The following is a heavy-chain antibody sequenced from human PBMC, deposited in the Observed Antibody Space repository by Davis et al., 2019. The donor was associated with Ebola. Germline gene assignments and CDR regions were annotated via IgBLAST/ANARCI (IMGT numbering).Heavy chain of an antibody. CDR2: IYYTGNA. V-gene: IGHV4-59*03. Sequence: PSETLSLTCTVSGVSISRHYWSWIRQPPGKRLEWIGSIYYTGNAYYNSSPASRATISVDTSKNQFSLKLTSVTAADTAMYYCSERGSSVWGQGTLVTASS. J-gene: IGHJ4*02. D-gene: IGHD3-10*01. CDR3: SERGSSV. CDR1: GVSISRHY.